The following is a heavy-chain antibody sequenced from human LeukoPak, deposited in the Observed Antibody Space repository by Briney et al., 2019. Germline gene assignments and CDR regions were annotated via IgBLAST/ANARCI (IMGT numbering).Heavy chain of an antibody. J-gene: IGHJ4*02. CDR2: INPNSANT. V-gene: IGHV1-8*01. CDR3: ARGETWFGELSYAY. CDR1: GYTFTGYD. D-gene: IGHD3-10*01. Sequence: SVKVSCKASGYTFTGYDINWVRQATGQGLEWMGWINPNSANTGYAQKFQGRVTMTRNSSISTAYMELSSLRSEARAVYYCARGETWFGELSYAYWGQGTLVTVSS.